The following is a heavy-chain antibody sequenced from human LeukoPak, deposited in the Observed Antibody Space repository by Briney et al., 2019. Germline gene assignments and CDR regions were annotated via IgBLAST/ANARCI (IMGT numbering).Heavy chain of an antibody. V-gene: IGHV4-34*01. J-gene: IGHJ4*02. CDR2: INYSGST. Sequence: PSETLSLTCAVYGGSLSGYYWSWIRQPPGKGLEWIGEINYSGSTKYNPSLKSRVSMSVDTSKNQFSLKLSSVTAADTAVYYCARESRVRYGGHTPFDYWGQGTLVTVSS. D-gene: IGHD1-26*01. CDR3: ARESRVRYGGHTPFDY. CDR1: GGSLSGYY.